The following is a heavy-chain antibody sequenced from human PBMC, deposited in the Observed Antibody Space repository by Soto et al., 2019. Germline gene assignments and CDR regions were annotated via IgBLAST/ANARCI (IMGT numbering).Heavy chain of an antibody. Sequence: QVQLVESGGGAVQPGRSLRLSCAASGFTFSTYGMHWVRQAPGKGLEWVAVIWSDGTNKYYADSVKGRFTISRDNSKITLYWQMNSLRAEDTAIYYCARDRRSVLDAFDIWGQGTMVTVSS. CDR2: IWSDGTNK. J-gene: IGHJ3*02. CDR3: ARDRRSVLDAFDI. CDR1: GFTFSTYG. V-gene: IGHV3-33*01.